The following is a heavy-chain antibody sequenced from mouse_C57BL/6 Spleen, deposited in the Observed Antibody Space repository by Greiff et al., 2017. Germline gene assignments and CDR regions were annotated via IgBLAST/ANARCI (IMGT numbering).Heavy chain of an antibody. D-gene: IGHD1-1*01. V-gene: IGHV2-9-1*01. CDR1: GFSLTSYA. CDR3: ARNLDYYGSSYEGWYFDV. Sequence: VQLKESGPGLVAPSQSLSITCTVSGFSLTSYAISWVRQPPGKGLEWLGVIWTGGGTNYNSALKSRLSFSKDNSKSQVFLKMNSLQTDDTARYYCARNLDYYGSSYEGWYFDVWGTGTTVTVSS. CDR2: IWTGGGT. J-gene: IGHJ1*03.